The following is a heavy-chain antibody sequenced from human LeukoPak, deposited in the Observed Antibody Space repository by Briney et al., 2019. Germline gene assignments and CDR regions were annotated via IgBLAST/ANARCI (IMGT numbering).Heavy chain of an antibody. Sequence: ASVKVSCKASAYTFTSYYMHWVRQAPGQRLEWMGIINPSGGSTSYAQKFQGRVTMTRDTSTSTVYMELSSLRSEDTAVYYCAISYSYGRIDYWGQGTLVSVSS. CDR1: AYTFTSYY. CDR3: AISYSYGRIDY. D-gene: IGHD5-18*01. CDR2: INPSGGST. V-gene: IGHV1-46*03. J-gene: IGHJ4*02.